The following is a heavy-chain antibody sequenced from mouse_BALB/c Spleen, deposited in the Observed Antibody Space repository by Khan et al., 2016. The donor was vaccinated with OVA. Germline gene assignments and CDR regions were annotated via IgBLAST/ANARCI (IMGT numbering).Heavy chain of an antibody. D-gene: IGHD2-12*01. V-gene: IGHV5-17*02. J-gene: IGHJ4*01. CDR2: ISSGSSNI. CDR3: ARARDDNSMDY. Sequence: EVQLVASGGGLVQPGGSRKLSCAASGFTFSSFGMHWVRQAPEKGLEWVAYISSGSSNIYYAGTVKGRFTISRDNPKNTLFLQMTSLRSEDTAMYYCARARDDNSMDYWGQGTSVTVSS. CDR1: GFTFSSFG.